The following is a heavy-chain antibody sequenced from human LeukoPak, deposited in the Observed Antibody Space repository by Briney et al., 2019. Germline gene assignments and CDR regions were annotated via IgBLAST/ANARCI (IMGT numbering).Heavy chain of an antibody. J-gene: IGHJ4*02. CDR3: ARSPLSPYYDYVWGSYRSSYYFDY. CDR1: GYTFTSYG. Sequence: ASVKVPCKASGYTFTSYGISWVRQAPGQGLEWMGWISAYNGNTNYAQKLQGRVTMTTDTSTSTAYMELRSLRSDDTAVYYCARSPLSPYYDYVWGSYRSSYYFDYWGQGTLVTVSS. CDR2: ISAYNGNT. D-gene: IGHD3-16*02. V-gene: IGHV1-18*01.